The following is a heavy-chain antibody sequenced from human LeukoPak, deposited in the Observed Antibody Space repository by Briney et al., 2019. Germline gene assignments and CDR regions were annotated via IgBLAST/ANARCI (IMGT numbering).Heavy chain of an antibody. V-gene: IGHV4-39*07. J-gene: IGHJ6*03. CDR1: NGSISSSSYY. Sequence: SETLSLTCTVSNGSISSSSYYWGWIRQPPGKGLEWVGSIFYSGSTYYNPSLKSRVTISVDTSKNQFSLKLSSVTAADTAVYYCARQPIVVVPAAAQNMDVWGKGTTVTVSS. D-gene: IGHD2-2*01. CDR2: IFYSGST. CDR3: ARQPIVVVPAAAQNMDV.